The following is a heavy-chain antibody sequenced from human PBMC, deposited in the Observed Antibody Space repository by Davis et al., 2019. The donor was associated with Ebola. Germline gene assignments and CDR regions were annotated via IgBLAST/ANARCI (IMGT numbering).Heavy chain of an antibody. CDR2: IAYDGSNK. J-gene: IGHJ2*01. Sequence: GESLKISCAASGFTFSSYGMHWVRQAPGKGLDWVAVIAYDGSNKYYADSVKGRFTISRDNSKNTLYLQMNSLRTEDTAVYYCAKDGLEMATIPFDLWGRGTLVTVSS. D-gene: IGHD5-24*01. CDR3: AKDGLEMATIPFDL. V-gene: IGHV3-30*18. CDR1: GFTFSSYG.